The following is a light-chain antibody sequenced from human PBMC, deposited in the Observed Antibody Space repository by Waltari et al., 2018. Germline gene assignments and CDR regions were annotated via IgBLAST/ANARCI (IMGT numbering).Light chain of an antibody. V-gene: IGLV2-11*01. CDR2: DVR. CDR3: CSYAGTYTFFV. Sequence: QSALTQPRSVSGSPGQSVTISCTGSSSDVGGYNAVSWYQQFPGKGPKVLIYDVRKRLSGVPDRFSGSKSGNTASLTISGLQAEDEAAYYCCSYAGTYTFFVFGSGTEVTVL. J-gene: IGLJ1*01. CDR1: SSDVGGYNA.